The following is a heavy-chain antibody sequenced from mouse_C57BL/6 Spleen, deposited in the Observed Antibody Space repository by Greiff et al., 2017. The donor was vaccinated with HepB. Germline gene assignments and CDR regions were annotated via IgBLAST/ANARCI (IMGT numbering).Heavy chain of an antibody. CDR2: IDPENGDT. CDR3: TTRLRDYAMDY. Sequence: VQLQQSGAELVRPGASVKLSCTASGFNIKDDYMHWVKQRPEQGLEWIGWIDPENGDTEYASKFQGKATITADTSSNTAYLQLSSLTSEDTAVYYCTTRLRDYAMDYWGQGTSVTVSS. J-gene: IGHJ4*01. CDR1: GFNIKDDY. D-gene: IGHD2-4*01. V-gene: IGHV14-4*01.